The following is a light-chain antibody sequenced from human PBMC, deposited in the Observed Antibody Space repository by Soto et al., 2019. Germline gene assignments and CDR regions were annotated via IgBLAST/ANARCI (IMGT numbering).Light chain of an antibody. CDR1: TGSVTLGHS. Sequence: QTVVTQEPSLTVSPGGTVTLTCGSSTGSVTLGHSPCWFQQKPGQAPRTLIYDTSNKHSWTPARFSGSLLGGKAALTLSGAQPEDEAEYYCLLSYSGGRGVFGGGTKVTVL. CDR2: DTS. V-gene: IGLV7-46*01. J-gene: IGLJ3*02. CDR3: LLSYSGGRGV.